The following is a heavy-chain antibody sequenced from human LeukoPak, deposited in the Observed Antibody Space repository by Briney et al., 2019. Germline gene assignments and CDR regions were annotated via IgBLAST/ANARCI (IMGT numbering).Heavy chain of an antibody. CDR3: ESSYDILTGYYSGSDY. J-gene: IGHJ4*02. V-gene: IGHV3-21*01. Sequence: GGSLRLSCAASGFTFSSYSMNWVRQAPGKGLEWVSSISSSSSYIYYADSVKGRFTISRDNAKKSLFLQMNSLRAEDTAVYYCESSYDILTGYYSGSDYWGQGTLVTVSS. CDR2: ISSSSSYI. D-gene: IGHD3-9*01. CDR1: GFTFSSYS.